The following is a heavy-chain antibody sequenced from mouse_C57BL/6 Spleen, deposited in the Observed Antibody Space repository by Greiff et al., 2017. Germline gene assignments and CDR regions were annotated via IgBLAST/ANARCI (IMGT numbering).Heavy chain of an antibody. Sequence: QVQLQQSGAELVRPGTSVKVSCKASGYALTNYLIEWVKQRPGQGLEWIGVINPGSGGTNYNEKFKGKATLTADKSSSTAYMQLSSLTSEDSAVYFCARREFDYWGQGTTLTVSS. CDR3: ARREFDY. V-gene: IGHV1-54*01. CDR2: INPGSGGT. J-gene: IGHJ2*01. CDR1: GYALTNYL.